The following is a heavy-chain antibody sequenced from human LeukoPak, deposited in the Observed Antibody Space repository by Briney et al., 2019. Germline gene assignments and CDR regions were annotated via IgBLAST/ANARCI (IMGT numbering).Heavy chain of an antibody. CDR3: ARDLLGYNYHYMDV. Sequence: GGSLRLSCAASGFTFSSYGMSWVRQAAGKGLEWVSSISSSSSYIYYADSVKGRFTISRDNAKNSLYLQMNSLRAEDTAVYFCARDLLGYNYHYMDVWGKGTTVTVSS. D-gene: IGHD3-16*02. J-gene: IGHJ6*03. V-gene: IGHV3-21*01. CDR2: ISSSSSYI. CDR1: GFTFSSYG.